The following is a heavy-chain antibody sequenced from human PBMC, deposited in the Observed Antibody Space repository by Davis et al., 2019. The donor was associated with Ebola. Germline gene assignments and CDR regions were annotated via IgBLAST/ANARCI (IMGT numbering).Heavy chain of an antibody. CDR3: ARDLRLYGMDV. CDR1: GGSISSHY. D-gene: IGHD2-21*02. CDR2: IYYSGST. Sequence: PSETLSLTCTVSGGSISSHYWSWIRQPPGKGLEWIGYIYYSGSTNYNPSLKSRVTISVDTSKNQFSLKLSSVTAADTAVYYCARDLRLYGMDVWGQGTTVTVSS. J-gene: IGHJ6*02. V-gene: IGHV4-59*11.